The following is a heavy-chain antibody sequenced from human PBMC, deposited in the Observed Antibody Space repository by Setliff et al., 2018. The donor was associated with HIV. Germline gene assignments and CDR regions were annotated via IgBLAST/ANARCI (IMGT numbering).Heavy chain of an antibody. D-gene: IGHD3-10*01. J-gene: IGHJ5*02. CDR3: ARDHVFGSRTGFDP. Sequence: PSETLRLSCAASGFTFTNAWMSWVRQPPGKGLEWIGEVFHSGSANSNAYLRSRVMISVDTSKDQFSLKLSAVTAADTAVYYCARDHVFGSRTGFDPWGPGILVTVSS. CDR2: VFHSGSA. V-gene: IGHV4-4*02. CDR1: GFTFTNAW.